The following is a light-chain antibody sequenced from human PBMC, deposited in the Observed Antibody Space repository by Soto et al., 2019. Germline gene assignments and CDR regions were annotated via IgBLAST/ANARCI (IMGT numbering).Light chain of an antibody. CDR2: GTS. V-gene: IGKV1-12*01. CDR3: QQGNSFPFS. Sequence: DIQMTQSPYSMSASVGDRVTIACRASQGVSSWLAWYQQKPGRAPKLLISGTSTLQSGVPSRFSATGSETEFTRTISSLQPEDSATYYCQQGNSFPFSFGRGTKLEI. J-gene: IGKJ2*01. CDR1: QGVSSW.